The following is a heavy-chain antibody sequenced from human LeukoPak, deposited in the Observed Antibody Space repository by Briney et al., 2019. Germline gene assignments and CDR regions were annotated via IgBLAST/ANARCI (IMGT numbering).Heavy chain of an antibody. J-gene: IGHJ3*02. V-gene: IGHV4-59*01. D-gene: IGHD3-22*01. Sequence: PSETLSLTCTVSGGSISSYYWSWIRQPPGKGLEWIGYIYYSGSTNYNPSLKSRVTISVDTSKNQFSLKLSSVTAADTAVYYCARDNYYDSSGIDIWGQGTMVTVSS. CDR1: GGSISSYY. CDR3: ARDNYYDSSGIDI. CDR2: IYYSGST.